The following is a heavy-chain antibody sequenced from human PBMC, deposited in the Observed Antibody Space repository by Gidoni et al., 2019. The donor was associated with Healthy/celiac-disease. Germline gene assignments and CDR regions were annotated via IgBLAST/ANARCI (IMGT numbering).Heavy chain of an antibody. CDR1: GFTFGDYA. V-gene: IGHV3-49*03. J-gene: IGHJ4*02. D-gene: IGHD3-10*01. CDR2: IRSKAYGGTT. CDR3: TRVAPLAWFGELYTP. Sequence: EVQLVESGGGLVQPGRSLRLSCTASGFTFGDYAMSGFRQAPGKGLEWVGFIRSKAYGGTTEYAASVKGRFTISRDDSKSIAYLQMNSLKTEDTAVYYCTRVAPLAWFGELYTPWGQGTLVTVSS.